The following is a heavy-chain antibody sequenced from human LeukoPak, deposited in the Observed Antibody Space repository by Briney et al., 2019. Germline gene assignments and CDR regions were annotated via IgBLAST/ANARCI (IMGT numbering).Heavy chain of an antibody. Sequence: PGGSLRLSCAASGFTFSNYAMSWVRQAPGKGLEWVSTISGSGGTTYYADSVQGRFTISRDNSKHTLYLQMNTLRAEDTAVYYCANGGGVVVPAAMGNFWGQGTLVTVSS. D-gene: IGHD2-2*01. CDR3: ANGGGVVVPAAMGNF. CDR2: ISGSGGTT. CDR1: GFTFSNYA. J-gene: IGHJ4*02. V-gene: IGHV3-23*01.